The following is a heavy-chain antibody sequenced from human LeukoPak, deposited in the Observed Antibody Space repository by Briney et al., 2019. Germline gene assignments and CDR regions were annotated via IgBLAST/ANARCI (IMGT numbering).Heavy chain of an antibody. D-gene: IGHD5-12*01. J-gene: IGHJ4*02. Sequence: GESLKISCKGSGYIFTNYWIGWVRQMPGKGLEWMGIIYPRDSNIRYSPSFQGQVTVSADKSISTAYLQWSSLEASDTAMYYCARRQYSGYDFDYWGQGTLVTVSS. CDR1: GYIFTNYW. CDR3: ARRQYSGYDFDY. CDR2: IYPRDSNI. V-gene: IGHV5-51*01.